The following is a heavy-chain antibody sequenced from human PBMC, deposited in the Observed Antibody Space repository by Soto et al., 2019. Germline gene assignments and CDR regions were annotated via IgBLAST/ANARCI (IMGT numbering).Heavy chain of an antibody. Sequence: QVQLVQPGAEVKKPGSSVKVSYKASGGTFSSYAISWVRQAPGQGLEWMGGIIPIFGTANYAQKFQGRVTITADESTSTAYMELSSLRSEDTAVYYCARKLAAADLEFDYWGQGTLVTVSS. CDR2: IIPIFGTA. CDR1: GGTFSSYA. CDR3: ARKLAAADLEFDY. J-gene: IGHJ4*02. D-gene: IGHD6-13*01. V-gene: IGHV1-69*01.